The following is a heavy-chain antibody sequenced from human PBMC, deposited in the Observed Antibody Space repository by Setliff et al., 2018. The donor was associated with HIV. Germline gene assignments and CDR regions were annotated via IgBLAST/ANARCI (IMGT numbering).Heavy chain of an antibody. CDR3: TTWQAGNDY. D-gene: IGHD6-13*01. J-gene: IGHJ4*02. Sequence: VGSLRLSCTASGFTFGDYVMSWVRQAPGKGLEWVGRIKSKTDGGTADYAAPVKGRFTISRDDSKSTVYLQMNSLKTEDTAVYYCTTWQAGNDYWGQGTLVTVSS. V-gene: IGHV3-15*01. CDR2: IKSKTDGGTA. CDR1: GFTFGDYV.